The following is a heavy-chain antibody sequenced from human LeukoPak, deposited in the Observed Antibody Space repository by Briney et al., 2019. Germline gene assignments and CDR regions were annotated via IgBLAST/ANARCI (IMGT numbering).Heavy chain of an antibody. CDR3: ARDRQLITSGDYYYYMDV. Sequence: SETLSLTCTVSGGSISSYYWSWIRQPPGKGLEWIGYIYYSGSTNYNPSLKSRVTISVDTSKNQFSLKLSSVTAADTAVYYCARDRQLITSGDYYYYMDVWGKGTTVTVSS. CDR2: IYYSGST. J-gene: IGHJ6*03. CDR1: GGSISSYY. V-gene: IGHV4-59*01. D-gene: IGHD6-13*01.